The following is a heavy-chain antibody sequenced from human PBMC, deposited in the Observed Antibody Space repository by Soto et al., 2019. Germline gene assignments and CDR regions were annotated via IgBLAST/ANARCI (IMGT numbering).Heavy chain of an antibody. CDR3: ARGTGYCSGGSCAAYGMDV. CDR2: IIPIFGTA. J-gene: IGHJ6*02. Sequence: SVKVSCKASGGTFSSYAISWVRQAPGQGLEWMGGIIPIFGTASYAQKFQGRVTITADESTSTAYMELSSLRSEDTAVYYCARGTGYCSGGSCAAYGMDVWGQGTTVTVSS. CDR1: GGTFSSYA. V-gene: IGHV1-69*13. D-gene: IGHD2-15*01.